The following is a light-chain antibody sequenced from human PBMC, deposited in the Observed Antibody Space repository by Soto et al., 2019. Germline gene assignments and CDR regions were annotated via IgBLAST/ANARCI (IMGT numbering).Light chain of an antibody. CDR3: QQRSKMPLT. V-gene: IGKV3-11*01. CDR2: DAS. J-gene: IGKJ1*01. CDR1: QSVRNY. Sequence: EIVLRQSPATLSLSPGEKPTPPCRASQSVRNYLAWYQQKPGQAPRLLIYDASNRATGIPARFSGTGSETDFTLTISSLEPEDFAIYYCQQRSKMPLTFGHGTKVDIK.